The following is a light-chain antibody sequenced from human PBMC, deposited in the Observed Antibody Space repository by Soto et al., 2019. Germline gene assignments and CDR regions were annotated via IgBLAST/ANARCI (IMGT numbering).Light chain of an antibody. CDR3: QQYNSYPIT. J-gene: IGKJ5*01. CDR2: SAS. V-gene: IGKV1-39*01. Sequence: DIQMTQSPSSLSAFVGDRVTITGLTSQIISSSLNWYQQKPGKAPKLLIYSASSLQSGVPSRSSGSGSGADFTLTISSLQPEDFATYYCQQYNSYPITFGQGTRLEIK. CDR1: QIISSS.